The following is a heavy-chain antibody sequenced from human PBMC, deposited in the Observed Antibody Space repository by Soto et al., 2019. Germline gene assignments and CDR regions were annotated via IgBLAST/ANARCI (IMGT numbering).Heavy chain of an antibody. CDR2: ISYDSSNK. Sequence: VQLLESGGGLIQPGGSLRLSCAASGFTFSYGIHWLRQAPGKGLEWVAYISYDSSNKFYGDSVKGRFTISRDNSKNTQFLQMNSLRAEDTAVYYCAKLVIGYWRGNTGDDYWGQGTLVAVSS. CDR1: GFTFSYG. CDR3: AKLVIGYWRGNTGDDY. V-gene: IGHV3-30*18. J-gene: IGHJ4*02. D-gene: IGHD2-15*01.